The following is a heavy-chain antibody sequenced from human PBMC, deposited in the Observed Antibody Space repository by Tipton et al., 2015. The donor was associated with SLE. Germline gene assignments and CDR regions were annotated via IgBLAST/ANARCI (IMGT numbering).Heavy chain of an antibody. CDR2: FYTDGST. CDR1: GGSISLSGYY. D-gene: IGHD1-7*01. CDR3: ARHWELNYYFDS. Sequence: TLSLTCTVSGGSISLSGYYWNWIRQSTGKGLEWIGRFYTDGSTRHKPSLESRLSPSFESRVTISVDTAKNQFSLNLNSVTAADTAVYCCARHWELNYYFDSWGQGALVTVSS. J-gene: IGHJ4*02. V-gene: IGHV4-61*02.